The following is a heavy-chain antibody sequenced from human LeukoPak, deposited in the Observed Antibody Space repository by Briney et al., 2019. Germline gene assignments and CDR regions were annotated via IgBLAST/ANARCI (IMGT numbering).Heavy chain of an antibody. J-gene: IGHJ4*02. V-gene: IGHV3-30*18. CDR2: ISYDGSNE. D-gene: IGHD6-13*01. CDR3: AKGGQQLVRYYFDY. Sequence: PGGSLRLSCAASGFTFSSYGMHWVRQAPGKGLEWAAVISYDGSNEYYADSVKGRFTVSRDNSKNTLYLQMNSLRAEDTAVYYCAKGGQQLVRYYFDYWGQGTLVTVSS. CDR1: GFTFSSYG.